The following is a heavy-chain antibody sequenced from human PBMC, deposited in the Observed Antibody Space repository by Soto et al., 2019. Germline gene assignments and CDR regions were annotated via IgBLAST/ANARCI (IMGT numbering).Heavy chain of an antibody. D-gene: IGHD1-26*01. V-gene: IGHV3-33*01. CDR3: ARDRIVRASYYYYGMDV. CDR1: GFTFSDYG. Sequence: QVQVVESGGGVVQPGRSLRLSCTASGFTFSDYGMHWVRQAPGKGLEWVALIWYDGSNKFYADSVKDRFTVSRDNSKNTLYLQMNSLRADDRAVYYWARDRIVRASYYYYGMDVWGQGTTVTVSS. CDR2: IWYDGSNK. J-gene: IGHJ6*02.